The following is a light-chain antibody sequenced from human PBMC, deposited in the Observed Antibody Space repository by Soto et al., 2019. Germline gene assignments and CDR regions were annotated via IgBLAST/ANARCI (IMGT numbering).Light chain of an antibody. Sequence: EIEMTQSPATLSVSPGERATLSCRASQSISSNVAWYQQKPGQAPRLLIYGASTRAPGIPARFTGSGYGTEFPFIIRSVQSEDFAVYYCQQYNDWPPDTFGKETKLEIK. CDR1: QSISSN. J-gene: IGKJ2*01. V-gene: IGKV3-15*01. CDR3: QQYNDWPPDT. CDR2: GAS.